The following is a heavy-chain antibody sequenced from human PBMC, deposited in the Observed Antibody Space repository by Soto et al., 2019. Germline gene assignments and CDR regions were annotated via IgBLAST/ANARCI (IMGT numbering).Heavy chain of an antibody. Sequence: LRLSCAASGFTFSSYSMNWVRQPPGKGLEWIGEINHSGSTNYNPSLKSRVTISVDTSKNQFSLKLSSVTAADTAVYYCARGRWTPYFDYWGQGTLVTVSS. CDR3: ARGRWTPYFDY. D-gene: IGHD1-1*01. CDR2: INHSGST. J-gene: IGHJ4*02. V-gene: IGHV4-34*01. CDR1: GFTFSSYS.